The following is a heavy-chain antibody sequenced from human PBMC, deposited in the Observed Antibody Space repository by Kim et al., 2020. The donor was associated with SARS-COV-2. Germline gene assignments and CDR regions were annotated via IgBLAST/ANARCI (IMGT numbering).Heavy chain of an antibody. Sequence: SVKVSCKASGGTFSSYAISWVRQAPGQGLEWMGGIIPIFGTANYAQKFQGRVTLTADESTSTAYMELSSLRSEDTAVYYCARVPGRFATDNYVLRFLEWSTLYYYYGRDVWGQGTTVTVSS. CDR3: ARVPGRFATDNYVLRFLEWSTLYYYYGRDV. J-gene: IGHJ6*02. V-gene: IGHV1-69*13. CDR1: GGTFSSYA. CDR2: IIPIFGTA. D-gene: IGHD3-3*01.